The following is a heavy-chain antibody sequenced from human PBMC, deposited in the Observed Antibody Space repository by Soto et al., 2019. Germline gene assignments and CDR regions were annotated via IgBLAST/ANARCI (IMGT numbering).Heavy chain of an antibody. CDR3: ARVATVVTHAFDY. D-gene: IGHD4-17*01. J-gene: IGHJ4*02. CDR1: GGTFSSYA. V-gene: IGHV1-69*13. CDR2: IIPIFGTA. Sequence: SVKVSCKASGGTFSSYAISWVRQAPEQGLEWMGGIIPIFGTANYAQKFQGRVTITADESTSTAYMELSSLRSEDTAVYYCARVATVVTHAFDYWGQGTLVTVSS.